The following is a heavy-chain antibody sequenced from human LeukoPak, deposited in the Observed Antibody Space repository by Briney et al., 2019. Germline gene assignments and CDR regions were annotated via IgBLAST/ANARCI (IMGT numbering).Heavy chain of an antibody. V-gene: IGHV3-30-3*01. Sequence: GGSLRLSCAASGFTFSSYAMHCVRQAPGKGLEWVAVISYDGSNKYYADSVKGRFTISRDNSKNTLYLQMNSLRAEDTAVYYCARDRLVWNLRGAFDIWGQGTMVTVSS. CDR1: GFTFSSYA. J-gene: IGHJ3*02. D-gene: IGHD1-7*01. CDR2: ISYDGSNK. CDR3: ARDRLVWNLRGAFDI.